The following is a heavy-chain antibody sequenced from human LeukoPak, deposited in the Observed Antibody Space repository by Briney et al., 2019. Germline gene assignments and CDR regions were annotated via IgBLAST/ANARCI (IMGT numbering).Heavy chain of an antibody. Sequence: ASVKVSCKASGYTFTSYGISWVRQAPGQGLEWMGWISAYNGNTNYAQKLQGRVTMTTDTSTSTAYMELRSLRSDDTAVYYCARWATKYYDILTGYSDYWGQRTLVTVSS. CDR1: GYTFTSYG. CDR2: ISAYNGNT. V-gene: IGHV1-18*01. D-gene: IGHD3-9*01. J-gene: IGHJ4*02. CDR3: ARWATKYYDILTGYSDY.